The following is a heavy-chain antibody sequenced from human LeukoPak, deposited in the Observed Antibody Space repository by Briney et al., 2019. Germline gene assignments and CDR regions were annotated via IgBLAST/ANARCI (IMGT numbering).Heavy chain of an antibody. J-gene: IGHJ6*03. CDR1: GFTVNNNY. V-gene: IGHV3-53*01. CDR2: IHTGGTT. Sequence: PGGSLRLSCAASGFTVNNNYMTWVRQAPGKGLEWVSVIHTGGTTYYADSVKGRFTISRDNSKNTLFLQMNSLRADDTAVYYCARGPPGPLYYYYTDVWGKGTTVTVSS. CDR3: ARGPPGPLYYYYTDV.